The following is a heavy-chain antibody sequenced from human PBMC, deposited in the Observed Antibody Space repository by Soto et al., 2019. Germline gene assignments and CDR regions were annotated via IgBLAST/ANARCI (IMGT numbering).Heavy chain of an antibody. CDR1: GFSLSTSGVG. J-gene: IGHJ4*02. V-gene: IGHV2-5*02. Sequence: SGPTLVNPTQTLTLTCTFSGFSLSTSGVGVGWIRQPPGKVLEWLALIYWDDDKRYSPALKSRLTITKDTSKNQVVLRMTNMDPVDTATYFCAKSRDAYIQFDYWGQGTLVTVSA. CDR3: AKSRDAYIQFDY. CDR2: IYWDDDK. D-gene: IGHD2-2*01.